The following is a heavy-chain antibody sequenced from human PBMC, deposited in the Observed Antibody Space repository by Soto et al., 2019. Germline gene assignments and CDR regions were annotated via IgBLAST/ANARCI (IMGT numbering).Heavy chain of an antibody. CDR2: IYYSGST. V-gene: IGHV4-59*08. CDR1: GGSISSYY. CDR3: ARHLAANFDY. Sequence: PSETLSLTCTVSGGSISSYYWTWIRQPPGKGLEWIGYIYYSGSTNYNPSLKSRVTISVDTSKNQFSLKLSSVTAADTAVYYCARHLAANFDYWGQGTLVTVSS. J-gene: IGHJ4*02. D-gene: IGHD2-15*01.